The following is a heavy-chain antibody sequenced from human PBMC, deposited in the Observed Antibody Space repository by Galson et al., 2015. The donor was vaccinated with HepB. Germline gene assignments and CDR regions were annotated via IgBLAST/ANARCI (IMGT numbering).Heavy chain of an antibody. D-gene: IGHD1-26*01. V-gene: IGHV1-69*13. CDR2: IIPIFGTA. CDR3: ASSGPPIEGHFNY. CDR1: GGTFSSYA. J-gene: IGHJ4*02. Sequence: SVKVSCKASGGTFSSYAISWVRQAPGQGLEWMGGIIPIFGTANYAQKFQGRVTITADESTSTAYMELSSLRSEDTAVYYCASSGPPIEGHFNYWGQGTLVTVSS.